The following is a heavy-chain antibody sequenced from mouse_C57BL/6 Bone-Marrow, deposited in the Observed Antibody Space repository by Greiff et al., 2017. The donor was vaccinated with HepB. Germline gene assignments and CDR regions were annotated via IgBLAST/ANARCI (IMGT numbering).Heavy chain of an antibody. CDR2: IYPGDGDT. Sequence: QVQLKESGPELVKPGASVKISCKASGYAFSSSWMNWVKQRPGKGLEWIGRIYPGDGDTNYNGKFKGKATLTADKSSSTDYMQLSSLTSEDSAVYFGARRALLYDYFDYWGQGTTLTVSS. V-gene: IGHV1-82*01. D-gene: IGHD2-12*01. J-gene: IGHJ2*01. CDR1: GYAFSSSW. CDR3: ARRALLYDYFDY.